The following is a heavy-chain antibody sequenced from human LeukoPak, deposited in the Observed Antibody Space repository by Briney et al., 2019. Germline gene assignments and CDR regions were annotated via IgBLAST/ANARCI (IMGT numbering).Heavy chain of an antibody. CDR3: ARVGVAVAGTY. D-gene: IGHD6-19*01. CDR2: ISYDGSNK. CDR1: GFTFSSYA. V-gene: IGHV3-30*04. J-gene: IGHJ4*02. Sequence: GGSLRLSCAASGFTFSSYAMHWVRQAPGKGLEWVAVISYDGSNKYYADSVKGRFTISRDNSKNTLYLQMNSLRAEDTVVYYCARVGVAVAGTYWGQGTLVTVSS.